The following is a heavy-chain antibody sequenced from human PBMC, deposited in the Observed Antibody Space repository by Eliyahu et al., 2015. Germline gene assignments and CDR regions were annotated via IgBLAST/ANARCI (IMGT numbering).Heavy chain of an antibody. CDR2: ISGSGGST. D-gene: IGHD2-21*01. V-gene: IGHV3-23*01. J-gene: IGHJ4*02. Sequence: GKGLEWVSAISGSGGSTYYADSVKGRFTISRDNSKNTLYLQMNSLRAEDTAVYYCAKEQKAYCGGDCLFPKPFDYWGQGTLVTVSS. CDR3: AKEQKAYCGGDCLFPKPFDY.